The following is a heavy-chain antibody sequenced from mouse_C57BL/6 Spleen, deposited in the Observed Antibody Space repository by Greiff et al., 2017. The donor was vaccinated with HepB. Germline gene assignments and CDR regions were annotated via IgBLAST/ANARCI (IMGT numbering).Heavy chain of an antibody. CDR3: ARSGAQATSLGAY. J-gene: IGHJ3*01. Sequence: QVQLQQPGAELVKPGASVKLSCKASGYTFTSYWMHWVKQRPGQGLEWIGMIHPNSGSTNYNEKFKSKATLTVDKSSSTAYMQLSSLTSEDSAVYYCARSGAQATSLGAYWGQGTLVTVSA. CDR2: IHPNSGST. CDR1: GYTFTSYW. V-gene: IGHV1-64*01. D-gene: IGHD3-2*02.